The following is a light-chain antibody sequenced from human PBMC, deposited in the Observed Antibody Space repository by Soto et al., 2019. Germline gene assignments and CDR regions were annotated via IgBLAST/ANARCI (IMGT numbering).Light chain of an antibody. CDR3: HQSGSSPLT. V-gene: IGKV3-20*01. Sequence: EIVLTQSPGTLSLSPGEGATLSCRASQSVSSNLLACFQQTPGQAPRLLIHAASSRAAVIPGRFSGSGSGTDFTISISRLEPEDFAVYCCHQSGSSPLTFGQGTKLEIK. CDR1: QSVSSNL. CDR2: AAS. J-gene: IGKJ4*01.